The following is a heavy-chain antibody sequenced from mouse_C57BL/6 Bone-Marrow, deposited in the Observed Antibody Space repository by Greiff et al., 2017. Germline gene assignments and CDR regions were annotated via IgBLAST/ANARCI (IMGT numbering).Heavy chain of an antibody. Sequence: VKLQQPGAELVKPGASVKLSCKASGYTFTSYWMHWVKQRPGQGLEWIGMIHPNSGSTNYNEKFKSKATLTVDKSSSTAYMQLSSLTSEDSAVYYCARKGGMVTTTDDGCADWGQGTLVTVSA. J-gene: IGHJ3*01. CDR1: GYTFTSYW. V-gene: IGHV1-64*01. CDR3: ARKGGMVTTTDDGCAD. CDR2: IHPNSGST. D-gene: IGHD2-2*01.